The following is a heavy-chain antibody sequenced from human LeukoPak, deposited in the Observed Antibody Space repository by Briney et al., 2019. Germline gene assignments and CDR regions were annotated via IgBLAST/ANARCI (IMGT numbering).Heavy chain of an antibody. J-gene: IGHJ4*02. V-gene: IGHV1-69*05. Sequence: SVKVSCKASGGTFSSYAISWVRQAPGQGLEWMGGIIPIFGTANYAQKFQGRVTITTDESTSTAYMELSSLRSEDTAVYYCARSYYYDSSGYTYFDYWSQGTLVTVSS. CDR1: GGTFSSYA. CDR2: IIPIFGTA. D-gene: IGHD3-22*01. CDR3: ARSYYYDSSGYTYFDY.